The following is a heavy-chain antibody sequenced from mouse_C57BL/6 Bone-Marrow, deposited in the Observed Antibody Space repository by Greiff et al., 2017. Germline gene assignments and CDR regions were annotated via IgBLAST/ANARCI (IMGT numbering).Heavy chain of an antibody. D-gene: IGHD2-3*01. CDR3: ARRGADGYYDY. J-gene: IGHJ2*01. Sequence: DVKLVESGGGLVQPGGSLKLSCAASGFTFSDYGMAWVRQAPRKGPEWVAFISNLAYSIYYADNVTGRFTISRENAKNTLYLEMSSRRSEDTAMYYCARRGADGYYDYWGQGTTLTVSS. CDR1: GFTFSDYG. V-gene: IGHV5-15*04. CDR2: ISNLAYSI.